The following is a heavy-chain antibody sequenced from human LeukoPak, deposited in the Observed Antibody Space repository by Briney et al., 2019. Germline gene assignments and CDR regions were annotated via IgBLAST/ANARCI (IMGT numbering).Heavy chain of an antibody. CDR3: AREGYGSGSYYYYYYYMDV. CDR2: IYYSGST. CDR1: GGAISSYD. D-gene: IGHD3-10*01. Sequence: SETLYLTCAVSGGAISSYDWSWIRQPPGKGLVWIGYIYYSGSTNYNPALKSRVTISVDTSKNQFSLKLSSVTAADTAVYYCAREGYGSGSYYYYYYYMDVWGKGTTVTVSS. J-gene: IGHJ6*03. V-gene: IGHV4-59*01.